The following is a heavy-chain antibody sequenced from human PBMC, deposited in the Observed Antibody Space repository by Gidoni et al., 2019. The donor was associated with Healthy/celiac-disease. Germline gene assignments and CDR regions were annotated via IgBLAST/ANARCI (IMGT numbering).Heavy chain of an antibody. J-gene: IGHJ6*02. CDR2: ISAYNGNT. D-gene: IGHD2-15*01. CDR3: ARAYCSGGSCPYYYYYGMDV. CDR1: GYTFTSYG. V-gene: IGHV1-18*01. Sequence: QVQLVQSGAEVKKPGASVNVSCKASGYTFTSYGISWVRQAPGQGLEWMGWISAYNGNTKDAQKLQGRVTMTTDTSTSTAYMELRSLRSDDTAVYYCARAYCSGGSCPYYYYYGMDVWGQGTTVTVSS.